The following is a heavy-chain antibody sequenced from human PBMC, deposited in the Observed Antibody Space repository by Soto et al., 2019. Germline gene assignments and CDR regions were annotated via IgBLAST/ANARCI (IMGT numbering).Heavy chain of an antibody. V-gene: IGHV3-48*03. J-gene: IGHJ4*02. D-gene: IGHD3-16*02. CDR1: GFTFSRYE. CDR2: ISGNGSSI. Sequence: PGGSLRLSCAASGFTFSRYEMNWVRQAPGKGPEWVSYISGNGSSIYYADSVKGRFTISRDNAKSQVVLTMTDMDPVDTATYYCAAAQQDYDYVFETYRYSGFEYWGQGTLVTVSS. CDR3: AAAQQDYDYVFETYRYSGFEY.